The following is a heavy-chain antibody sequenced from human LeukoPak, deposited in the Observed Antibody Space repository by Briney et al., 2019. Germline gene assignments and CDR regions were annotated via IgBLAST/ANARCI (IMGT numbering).Heavy chain of an antibody. J-gene: IGHJ6*03. V-gene: IGHV4-59*01. CDR3: ARGVADPYYDFNLYYYYMDV. D-gene: IGHD3-3*01. CDR1: GGPISSYY. CDR2: IYYSGST. Sequence: SETLSLTCTVSGGPISSYYWSWIRQPPGKGLEWIGYIYYSGSTNYNPSLKSRVTISVDTSKNQFSLKLSSVTAADTAVYYCARGVADPYYDFNLYYYYMDVWGKGTTVSVSS.